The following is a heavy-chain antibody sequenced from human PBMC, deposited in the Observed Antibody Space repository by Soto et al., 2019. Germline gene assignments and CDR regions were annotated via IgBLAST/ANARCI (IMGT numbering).Heavy chain of an antibody. CDR1: GGNFNTYT. CDR3: ARPHGDYSSPWYFHV. CDR2: IIPVINTA. J-gene: IGHJ2*01. D-gene: IGHD2-21*01. Sequence: QEQLVQSGPEVKKPGSSVRVSCEASGGNFNTYTISWVRQAPGQGLEWLGGIIPVINTAYYAESCQDRVTITADDSTSTVYLALNNLRSDDTAVYYCARPHGDYSSPWYFHVWGRGTPVTVSS. V-gene: IGHV1-69*01.